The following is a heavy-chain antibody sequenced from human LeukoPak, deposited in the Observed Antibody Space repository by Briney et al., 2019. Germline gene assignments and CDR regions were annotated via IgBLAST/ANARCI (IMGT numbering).Heavy chain of an antibody. CDR3: ARASVAGWYYFDY. J-gene: IGHJ4*02. D-gene: IGHD6-19*01. CDR1: GFTFSNYA. CDR2: ISGGSGGT. V-gene: IGHV3-23*01. Sequence: PGGSLRLSCAASGFTFSNYAMSWVRQPPGKGLEGVSGISGGSGGTYNADSVNGRFTISRANSKNTLYLQVNSLRAEDTAVYYCARASVAGWYYFDYWGQGTLVTVSS.